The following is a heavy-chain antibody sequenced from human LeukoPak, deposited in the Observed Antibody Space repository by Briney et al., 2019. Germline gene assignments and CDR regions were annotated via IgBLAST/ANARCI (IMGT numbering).Heavy chain of an antibody. D-gene: IGHD3-22*01. CDR3: AKETIRMILEDVFDI. CDR1: GLTFKKYG. CDR2: ISDAGDRA. V-gene: IGHV3-23*01. J-gene: IGHJ3*02. Sequence: GGSLRLSCAVSGLTFKKYGMNWVRQAPGKGLEWVSGISDAGDRAYYADSVKGRFTISRDNSKNTLYLQMNSLRAEDTAVYYCAKETIRMILEDVFDIWGQGTMVTVSS.